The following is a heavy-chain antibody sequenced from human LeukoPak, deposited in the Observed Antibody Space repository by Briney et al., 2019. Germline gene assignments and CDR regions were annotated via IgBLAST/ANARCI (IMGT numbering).Heavy chain of an antibody. Sequence: GGSLRLSCAASGFTFSSYAMSWVRQAPGKGLEWVSAISGSGGSTYYADSVKGRFTISRDTSKNTLFLQMNSLRVEDTAVYYCAEDNPVLEYWGQGTLVTVSS. CDR1: GFTFSSYA. CDR3: AEDNPVLEY. CDR2: ISGSGGST. J-gene: IGHJ4*02. V-gene: IGHV3-23*01.